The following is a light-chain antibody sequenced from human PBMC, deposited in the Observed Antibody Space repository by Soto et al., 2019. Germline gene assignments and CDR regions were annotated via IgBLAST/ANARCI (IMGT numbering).Light chain of an antibody. V-gene: IGKV3-11*01. CDR1: QSVDRN. Sequence: IVLTQSPVTLSLSTGERATLSCRASQSVDRNLVWYRQKPGQPPRLLIYGASNRAAGIPARFSGSGSGTDFTLNFSSLEPADFAVYYFQQRSKWPLTFGGGTEVEIK. CDR3: QQRSKWPLT. CDR2: GAS. J-gene: IGKJ4*01.